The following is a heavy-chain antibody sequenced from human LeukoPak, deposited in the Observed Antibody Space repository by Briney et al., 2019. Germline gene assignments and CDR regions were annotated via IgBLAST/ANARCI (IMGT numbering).Heavy chain of an antibody. V-gene: IGHV3-21*01. CDR1: GFTFSSYS. Sequence: GGSLRLSCAASGFTFSSYSMNWVRQAPGKGLEWVSSISSSSSYIYYADSVKGRFTISRDNAKNSLYLQMNSLRAEDTAVYYCARDFGPGTTADYWGQGTLVTVSS. CDR2: ISSSSSYI. CDR3: ARDFGPGTTADY. D-gene: IGHD1-7*01. J-gene: IGHJ4*02.